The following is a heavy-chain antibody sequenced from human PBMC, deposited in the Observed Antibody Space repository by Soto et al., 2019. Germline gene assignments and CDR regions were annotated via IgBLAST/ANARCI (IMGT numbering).Heavy chain of an antibody. D-gene: IGHD1-1*01. CDR3: ARDRLRYNWNDFPYYYYGMDV. CDR2: ISYDGSNK. Sequence: GGSLRLSCAASGFTFSSYAMHWVGQAPGKGLEWVAVISYDGSNKYYADSVKGRFTISRDNSKNTLYLQMNSLRAEDTAVYYCARDRLRYNWNDFPYYYYGMDVWGQGTTVTVSS. V-gene: IGHV3-30-3*01. CDR1: GFTFSSYA. J-gene: IGHJ6*02.